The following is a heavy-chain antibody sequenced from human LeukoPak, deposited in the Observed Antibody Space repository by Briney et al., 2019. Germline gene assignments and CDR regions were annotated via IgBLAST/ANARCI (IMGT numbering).Heavy chain of an antibody. Sequence: ASVKVSCKASGGTFSSYAIRWVRQAPGQGLEWMGGIIPIFGTANYAQKFQGRVTITADESTSTAYMELSSLRSEDTAVYYCAREREVVPAAKVWFDPWGQGTLVTVSS. CDR1: GGTFSSYA. V-gene: IGHV1-69*13. J-gene: IGHJ5*02. CDR2: IIPIFGTA. CDR3: AREREVVPAAKVWFDP. D-gene: IGHD2-2*01.